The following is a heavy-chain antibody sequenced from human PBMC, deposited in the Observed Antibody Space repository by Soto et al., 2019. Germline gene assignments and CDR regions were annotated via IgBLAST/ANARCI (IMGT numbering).Heavy chain of an antibody. D-gene: IGHD3-10*01. Sequence: QVQLVQSGAEVKRPGASVKVSCKASGYNFTSYYRHWVRQAPGQGLEWMGIIDPSGGSTTYAQRFQGRVSMTSDTSTSTVYMELSSLRSEDTAVYYCARDPTAVRFDYWGQGTLVTVSS. CDR1: GYNFTSYY. J-gene: IGHJ4*02. CDR3: ARDPTAVRFDY. V-gene: IGHV1-46*01. CDR2: IDPSGGST.